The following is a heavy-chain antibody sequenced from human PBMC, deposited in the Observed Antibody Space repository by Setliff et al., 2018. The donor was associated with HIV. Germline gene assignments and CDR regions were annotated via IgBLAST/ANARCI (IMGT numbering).Heavy chain of an antibody. V-gene: IGHV3-7*03. CDR1: GFTFSNFW. CDR3: ANLWEVGA. D-gene: IGHD1-26*01. CDR2: IKKNGSEI. J-gene: IGHJ5*02. Sequence: PGGSLRLSCAASGFTFSNFWMDWVRQAPGKGLEWVATIKKNGSEIYYVDSVKGRFTISRDNARTSLYLEMSSLRVEDTAVYLCANLWEVGAWGQGTLGTVSS.